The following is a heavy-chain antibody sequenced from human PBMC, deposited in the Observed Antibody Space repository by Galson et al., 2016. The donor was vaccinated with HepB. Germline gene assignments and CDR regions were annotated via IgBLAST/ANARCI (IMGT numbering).Heavy chain of an antibody. V-gene: IGHV4-4*02. J-gene: IGHJ6*02. CDR3: VRNGYYCLDA. Sequence: SETLSLTCAVSGVSISGTHWWSWVRQPPGKGLEWIGEIYHSGSTNYNPSIQSRVTISVDTYKNQFSLNLNSVTAADTALYYCVRNGYYCLDAWGQGTTVTVSS. CDR1: GVSISGTHW. CDR2: IYHSGST.